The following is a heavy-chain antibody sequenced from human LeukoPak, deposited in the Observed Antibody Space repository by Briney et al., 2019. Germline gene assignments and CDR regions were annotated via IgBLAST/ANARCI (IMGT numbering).Heavy chain of an antibody. Sequence: PGGSLRLSCAASGLTFSSYELNWVRQAPGKGLEWVSYISSSGSTIYYADSVKGRFTISRDNAKNSLNLQMNSLRAEDTAVYYCARDSKGDYGDHGEDYWGQGTLVTVSS. CDR2: ISSSGSTI. V-gene: IGHV3-48*03. CDR3: ARDSKGDYGDHGEDY. J-gene: IGHJ4*02. D-gene: IGHD4-17*01. CDR1: GLTFSSYE.